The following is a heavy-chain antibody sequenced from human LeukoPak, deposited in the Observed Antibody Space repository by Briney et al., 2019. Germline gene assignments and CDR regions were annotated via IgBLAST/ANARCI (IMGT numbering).Heavy chain of an antibody. CDR2: INPSGGST. CDR1: GYTFTSYY. J-gene: IGHJ5*01. V-gene: IGHV1-46*01. D-gene: IGHD3-10*01. CDR3: ARDNSYYYGSGSPHWFDY. Sequence: ASVKVSCKASGYTFTSYYMHWVRQAPGQGLEWMGIINPSGGSTSYAQKFQGRVTMTRDMSTSTVYMELSSLRSEDTAVYYCARDNSYYYGSGSPHWFDYWGQGTLVTVSS.